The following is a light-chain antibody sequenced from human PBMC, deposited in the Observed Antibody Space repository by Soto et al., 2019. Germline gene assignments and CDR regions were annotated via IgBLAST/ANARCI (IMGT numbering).Light chain of an antibody. V-gene: IGKV4-1*01. CDR1: QSVLHSSNNENY. Sequence: DIVMTQSPDSLAVSLGERATINCKSSQSVLHSSNNENYLAWYQQRPGQPPKLLIYWASNRESVVPDRFSGSGSGTDFTLTISSLQAEDVAVYYCQQYYSTPWTFGQGTKVEIK. J-gene: IGKJ1*01. CDR3: QQYYSTPWT. CDR2: WAS.